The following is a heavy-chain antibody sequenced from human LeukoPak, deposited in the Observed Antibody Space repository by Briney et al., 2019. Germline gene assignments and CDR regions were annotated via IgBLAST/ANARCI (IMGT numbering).Heavy chain of an antibody. CDR1: GFTFSSYS. J-gene: IGHJ4*02. CDR2: ISSSSSYI. Sequence: GGSLRLSCAASGFTFSSYSMNWVRQAPGKGLEWVSSISSSSSYIYYADSVKGRITISRDNAKNSLYLQMNSLRAEDTAVYYCARDVDTAMVYFDYWGQGTLVTVSS. D-gene: IGHD5-18*01. CDR3: ARDVDTAMVYFDY. V-gene: IGHV3-21*01.